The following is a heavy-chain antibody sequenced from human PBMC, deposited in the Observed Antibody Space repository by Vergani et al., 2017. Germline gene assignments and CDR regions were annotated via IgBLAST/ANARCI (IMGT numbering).Heavy chain of an antibody. D-gene: IGHD6-19*01. CDR2: LSASDRRT. Sequence: EVQLLESGGDLVQVGGSLRLSCAAFGFTLNMHAMSRVRQAPGKGLEWVSTLSASDRRTHYTDSVKGQFTISRDISKNTLLLHMNSLRPEDTAVYYCTKVGRSGVAGTFSAFGIWGEGTMVTVSS. J-gene: IGHJ3*02. V-gene: IGHV3-23*01. CDR1: GFTLNMHA. CDR3: TKVGRSGVAGTFSAFGI.